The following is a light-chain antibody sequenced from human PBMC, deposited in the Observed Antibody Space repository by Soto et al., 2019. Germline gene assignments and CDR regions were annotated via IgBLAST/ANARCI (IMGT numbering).Light chain of an antibody. CDR3: QVWDRSSDVV. Sequence: SYELPQPPAVSVAPGQTATIPCGASNIGGKSVHWHRQRPDQAPVLVLYDDRDRPSGIPERLSGSNSGDTATLTISRVEAGYEADYYCQVWDRSSDVVFGGGTKLTVL. V-gene: IGLV3-21*02. CDR1: NIGGKS. J-gene: IGLJ2*01. CDR2: DDR.